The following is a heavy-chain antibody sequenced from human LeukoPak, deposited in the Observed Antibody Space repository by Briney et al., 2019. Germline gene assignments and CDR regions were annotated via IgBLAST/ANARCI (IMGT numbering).Heavy chain of an antibody. Sequence: ASVKVSCKASGYTFTGYYMHWVRQAPGQGLEWMGWINPNSGGTNYAQKFQGRVTITRDTSISTAYMELSRLRSDDTAVYYCARALVRGPRAHFDYWGQGTLVTVSS. J-gene: IGHJ4*02. CDR2: INPNSGGT. CDR1: GYTFTGYY. D-gene: IGHD3-10*01. CDR3: ARALVRGPRAHFDY. V-gene: IGHV1-2*02.